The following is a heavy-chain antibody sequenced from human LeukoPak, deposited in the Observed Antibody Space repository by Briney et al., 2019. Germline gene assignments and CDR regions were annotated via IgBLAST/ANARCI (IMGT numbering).Heavy chain of an antibody. CDR3: ARHAGRPSYFDY. Sequence: KLGESLKISCKGSGYSFTSYWISLVRQMPGKGLEWMGRIDPSDSYTNYSPSFQGHVTISADKSISTAYLQWSSLKASDTAMYYGARHAGRPSYFDYWGQGTLVTVSS. J-gene: IGHJ4*02. V-gene: IGHV5-10-1*01. D-gene: IGHD6-13*01. CDR1: GYSFTSYW. CDR2: IDPSDSYT.